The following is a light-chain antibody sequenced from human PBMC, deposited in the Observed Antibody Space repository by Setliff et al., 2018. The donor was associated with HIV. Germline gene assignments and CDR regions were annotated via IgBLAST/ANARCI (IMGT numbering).Light chain of an antibody. Sequence: SALTQPASVSGSPGQSITISCTGTSSDVGGYNYVSWYQQHPGKAPKLMISDVSKRPSGVSSRFSGSKSGNTASLTISGLQTEDEADYYCSSYTSSSTYVFGTGTKVTVL. CDR3: SSYTSSSTYV. CDR1: SSDVGGYNY. CDR2: DVS. V-gene: IGLV2-14*01. J-gene: IGLJ1*01.